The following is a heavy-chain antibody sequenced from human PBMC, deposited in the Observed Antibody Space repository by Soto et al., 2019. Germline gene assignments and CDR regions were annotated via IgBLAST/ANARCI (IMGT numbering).Heavy chain of an antibody. D-gene: IGHD2-21*02. V-gene: IGHV4-59*01. CDR2: IYYSGST. CDR1: GGSISSYY. Sequence: QVQLQESGPGLVKPSETLSLTCTVSGGSISSYYWSWIRQPPGKGLEWIGYIYYSGSTNYNPSLKSLVTISVDTSKNQFSLKLSSVTAADTAVYYCARVWTVVVTNSDAFDIWGQGTMVTVSS. CDR3: ARVWTVVVTNSDAFDI. J-gene: IGHJ3*02.